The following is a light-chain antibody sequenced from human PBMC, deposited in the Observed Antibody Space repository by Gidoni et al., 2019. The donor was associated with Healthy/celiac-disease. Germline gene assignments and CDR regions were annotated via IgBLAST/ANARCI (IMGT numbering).Light chain of an antibody. J-gene: IGKJ4*01. CDR3: QQYNNWPPFT. V-gene: IGKV3-15*01. Sequence: EIVMTQSTATLSVSPGERATLSCRASQSVSSNLAWYQQKPGQAPRLLIYGASTRATGIPARFSGSGSGTEFTLTISSLQSEDFAVYYCQQYNNWPPFTFXXXTKXEIK. CDR2: GAS. CDR1: QSVSSN.